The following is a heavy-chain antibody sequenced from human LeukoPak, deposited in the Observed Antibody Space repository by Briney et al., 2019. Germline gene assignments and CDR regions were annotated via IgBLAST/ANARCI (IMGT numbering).Heavy chain of an antibody. J-gene: IGHJ4*02. CDR2: TYYRSKWYN. Sequence: SQTLSLTCAISGDSVSSNSAAWYWIRQSPSRGLEWLGRTYYRSKWYNDYAVSVKSRITINPDTSKNQFSLQLNSVTPEDTAVYYCARSGIAVAGTGFDYWGQGTLVTVSS. V-gene: IGHV6-1*01. CDR1: GDSVSSNSAA. CDR3: ARSGIAVAGTGFDY. D-gene: IGHD6-19*01.